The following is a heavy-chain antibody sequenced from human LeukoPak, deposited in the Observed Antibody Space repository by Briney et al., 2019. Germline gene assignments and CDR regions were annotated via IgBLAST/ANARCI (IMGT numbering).Heavy chain of an antibody. V-gene: IGHV3-11*04. J-gene: IGHJ6*04. Sequence: PGGSLRLSCAASGFTVSSNYMSWVCQAPGKGLEWVSYISSSGSTIYYADSVKGRFTISRDNAKNSLYLQMNSLRAEDTAVYYCAELGITMIGGVWGKGTTVTISS. CDR2: ISSSGSTI. D-gene: IGHD3-10*02. CDR3: AELGITMIGGV. CDR1: GFTVSSNY.